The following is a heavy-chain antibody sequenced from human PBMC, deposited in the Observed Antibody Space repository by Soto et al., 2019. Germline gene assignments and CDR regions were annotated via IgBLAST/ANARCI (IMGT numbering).Heavy chain of an antibody. J-gene: IGHJ4*02. Sequence: GGSLRLSCAASGFTFNSYAMIWVRQAPGKGLEWVSGVSGLGASTYYADSVKGRFTISRDNSKNTLYLQMNSLRAEDTAVYYCAREGINNYNEYYYDSWGQGTVVTVSS. CDR1: GFTFNSYA. CDR2: VSGLGAST. D-gene: IGHD4-4*01. V-gene: IGHV3-23*01. CDR3: AREGINNYNEYYYDS.